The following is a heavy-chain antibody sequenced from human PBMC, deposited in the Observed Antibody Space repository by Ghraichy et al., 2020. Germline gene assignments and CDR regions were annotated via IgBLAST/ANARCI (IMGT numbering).Heavy chain of an antibody. V-gene: IGHV1-2*02. CDR2: INPNNGGT. J-gene: IGHJ4*02. Sequence: ASVKVSCKASGYTLTGYYMHWVRQAPGQGLEWMGWINPNNGGTNYAQKFQGRVTMTRDTYISTAYMELSSLISDDTAVYYCARGCSGGTCYWVHWGQGTLVTVSS. D-gene: IGHD2-15*01. CDR3: ARGCSGGTCYWVH. CDR1: GYTLTGYY.